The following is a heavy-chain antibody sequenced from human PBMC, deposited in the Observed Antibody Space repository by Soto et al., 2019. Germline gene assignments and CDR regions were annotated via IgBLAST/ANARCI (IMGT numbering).Heavy chain of an antibody. D-gene: IGHD3-9*01. CDR3: ARIADILTGYHQLIYYYYGMDV. CDR2: ISAYNGNT. CDR1: GYTFTSYG. Sequence: QVQLVQSGAEVKKPGASVKVSCKASGYTFTSYGISWVRQAPGQGLEWMGWISAYNGNTNYAQKLQGRVTMTTDTSTSXXYXEXXSLRSDDTAVYYCARIADILTGYHQLIYYYYGMDVWGQGTTVTVSS. J-gene: IGHJ6*02. V-gene: IGHV1-18*01.